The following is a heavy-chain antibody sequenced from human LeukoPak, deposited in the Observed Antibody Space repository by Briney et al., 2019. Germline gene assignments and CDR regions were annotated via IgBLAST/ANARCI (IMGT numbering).Heavy chain of an antibody. CDR1: GFTFSTYE. Sequence: GGSLRLSCAAFGFTFSTYEMNWVRQAPGKGLEWVSSINNSGNTIYYADSVKGRFTISRDNSKNSLYLQMNSLRAEDTAVYYCASGAQSDYWGQGTLVTVSS. CDR2: INNSGNTI. CDR3: ASGAQSDY. J-gene: IGHJ4*02. D-gene: IGHD1-26*01. V-gene: IGHV3-48*03.